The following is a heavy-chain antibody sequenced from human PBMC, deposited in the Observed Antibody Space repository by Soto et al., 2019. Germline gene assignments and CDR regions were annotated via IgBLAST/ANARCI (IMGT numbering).Heavy chain of an antibody. Sequence: ASVKVSCRASGYTFTSYFITWVRQAPGQGLEWMGWISAYNGNTNYAQMLQGRVTMTTDTSTATAYMEMTSLRSDDTAVYYCARQNYYSGMDVWGQGTTVTVSS. CDR3: ARQNYYSGMDV. CDR2: ISAYNGNT. V-gene: IGHV1-18*01. CDR1: GYTFTSYF. J-gene: IGHJ6*02.